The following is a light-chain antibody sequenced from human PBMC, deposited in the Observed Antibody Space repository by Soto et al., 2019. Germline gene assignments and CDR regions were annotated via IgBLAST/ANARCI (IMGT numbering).Light chain of an antibody. CDR1: QSVGSK. V-gene: IGKV3-15*01. CDR2: GAS. J-gene: IGKJ4*01. CDR3: QPYNNWPH. Sequence: EIVMTQSPGTLSVFPGERATLSFRASQSVGSKLAWYQQKPGQAPRLIIYGASTRATGIPARFSASGSGTEYTLTISSLQSEDFAVYYCQPYNNWPHFGGGTKVEIK.